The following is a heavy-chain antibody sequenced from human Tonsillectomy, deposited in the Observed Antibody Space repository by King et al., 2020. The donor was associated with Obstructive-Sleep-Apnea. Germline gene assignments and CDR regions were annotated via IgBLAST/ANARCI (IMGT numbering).Heavy chain of an antibody. V-gene: IGHV3-30-3*01. CDR1: GFTFSSYA. CDR2: LSYDGGNE. D-gene: IGHD1-26*01. Sequence: QLVQSGGGVVQPGRSLRLSCTGSGFTFSSYAIHWVRQAPGKGLEWVALLSYDGGNEFYADSVKGRFTISRDNSKNTVYLQLNSLRAEDTAMYYCARDWAGGSHFDSFGYWGQGTLVTASS. CDR3: ARDWAGGSHFDSFGY. J-gene: IGHJ4*02.